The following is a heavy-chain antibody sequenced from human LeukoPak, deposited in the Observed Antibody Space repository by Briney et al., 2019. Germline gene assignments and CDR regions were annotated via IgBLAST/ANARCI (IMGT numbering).Heavy chain of an antibody. CDR1: RFTFSSYA. CDR3: ATMGYDFWSGYWPDY. V-gene: IGHV3-23*01. Sequence: GGSLRLSCAASRFTFSSYAMSWVRQAPGKGLEWVSTISGSGGSTDYADSVKGRFTISRDNSKNTLYLQMDSLGAEDTAEYYCATMGYDFWSGYWPDYWGQGTLVTVSS. D-gene: IGHD3-3*01. CDR2: ISGSGGST. J-gene: IGHJ4*02.